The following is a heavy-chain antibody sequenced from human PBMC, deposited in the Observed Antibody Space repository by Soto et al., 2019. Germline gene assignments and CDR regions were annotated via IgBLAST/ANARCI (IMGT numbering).Heavy chain of an antibody. CDR1: GFTFSTFT. J-gene: IGHJ4*02. CDR2: ISSSSTST. CDR3: ARDRDTAMVPYFDY. D-gene: IGHD5-18*01. Sequence: EVQLVESGGGLVQPGGSLRLSCSGSGFTFSTFTMNWVRQAPGKGLEWVSIISSSSTSTYYADPVKGRFTISRDDAKNSLYLKMNSLRAEDTAIYYCARDRDTAMVPYFDYWGQGTLVTVSS. V-gene: IGHV3-48*01.